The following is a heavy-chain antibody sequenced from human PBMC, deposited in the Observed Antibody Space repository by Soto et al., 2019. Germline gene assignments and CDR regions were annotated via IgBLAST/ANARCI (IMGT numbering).Heavy chain of an antibody. CDR3: ARVCGDDLGHSGGFDF. D-gene: IGHD2-21*02. CDR1: GGSIRDYF. Sequence: AETMSLTCTVSGGSIRDYFWTWIRQPPGKGLEWIGYIYYSGRTNYNPSLKSRVSISVDTSKNHFSLQLRSVTAADTAVYYCARVCGDDLGHSGGFDFWGQGTLVTVSS. V-gene: IGHV4-59*01. J-gene: IGHJ4*02. CDR2: IYYSGRT.